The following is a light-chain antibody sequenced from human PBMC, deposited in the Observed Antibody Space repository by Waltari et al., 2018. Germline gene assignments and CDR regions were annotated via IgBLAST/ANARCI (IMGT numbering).Light chain of an antibody. CDR2: GAS. CDR1: QSVSSSY. V-gene: IGKV3-20*01. Sequence: EIALTQSPGTLSLSPGERATLSCRASQSVSSSYLAWYHHKPGQAPRLLIYGASNRATGIPDRFSGSGSGTDFTHTINRLEPEDFAVYYCQYADTSLITFGQGTRLEIK. CDR3: QYADTSLIT. J-gene: IGKJ5*01.